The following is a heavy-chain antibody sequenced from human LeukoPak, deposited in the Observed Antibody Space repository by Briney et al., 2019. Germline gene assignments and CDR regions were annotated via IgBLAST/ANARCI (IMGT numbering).Heavy chain of an antibody. D-gene: IGHD2-15*01. CDR2: ISSSSSYI. J-gene: IGHJ4*02. CDR1: GFTFSSYS. Sequence: GGSLRLSCAASGFTFSSYSMNWVRQAPGKGLEWVSSISSSSSYIYYADSVKGRFTISRDNAKNSLYLQMNSLRAEDTAVYYCARGLGAAPLRDIVVAVAATGGFDYWGQGTLVTVSS. V-gene: IGHV3-21*01. CDR3: ARGLGAAPLRDIVVAVAATGGFDY.